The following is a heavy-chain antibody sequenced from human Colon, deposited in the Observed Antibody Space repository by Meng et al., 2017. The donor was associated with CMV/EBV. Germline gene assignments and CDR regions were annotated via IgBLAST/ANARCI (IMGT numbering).Heavy chain of an antibody. CDR3: VYCSPGRNGFSSYYQRVFDY. V-gene: IGHV2-5*02. CDR1: GCSLTNTGVG. CDR2: IFWDGDK. J-gene: IGHJ4*02. D-gene: IGHD3-22*01. Sequence: QLTLKESAPTLVNPTHTLTLTCTFSGCSLTNTGVGVGWIRQPPGKALEWLALIFWDGDKRYSPSLNSRLAITKDTSENQVVLTMTNMDPMDTATYYCVYCSPGRNGFSSYYQRVFDYWGQGTLVTVSS.